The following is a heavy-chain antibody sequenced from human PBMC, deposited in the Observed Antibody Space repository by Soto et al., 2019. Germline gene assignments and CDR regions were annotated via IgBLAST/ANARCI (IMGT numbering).Heavy chain of an antibody. CDR3: ARDVTGNTRFDP. D-gene: IGHD1-7*01. Sequence: SETLSLTCTVSGGSISSYYWSWIRQPPGKGLEWIGYIYYSGSTNYNPSLKSRVTISVDTSKNQFSLKLSSVTAADTAVYYCARDVTGNTRFDPWGQGTLVTVAS. CDR2: IYYSGST. V-gene: IGHV4-59*01. J-gene: IGHJ5*02. CDR1: GGSISSYY.